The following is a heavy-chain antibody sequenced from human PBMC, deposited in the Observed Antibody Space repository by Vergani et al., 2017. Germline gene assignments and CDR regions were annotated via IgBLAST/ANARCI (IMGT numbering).Heavy chain of an antibody. D-gene: IGHD3-9*01. CDR2: ISYDGSNK. CDR3: ARGGGYYDIFTGYQTPDYFAY. V-gene: IGHV3-30-3*01. J-gene: IGHJ4*02. CDR1: GFTFSSYA. Sequence: QVQLVESGGGVVQPGRSLRLSCAASGFTFSSYAMHWVRQAPGKGLEWVAVISYDGSNKYYADSVKGRFTISRDNSKNTLYLQMNSLRAEDTAVYYCARGGGYYDIFTGYQTPDYFAYWGQGTVVTVSA.